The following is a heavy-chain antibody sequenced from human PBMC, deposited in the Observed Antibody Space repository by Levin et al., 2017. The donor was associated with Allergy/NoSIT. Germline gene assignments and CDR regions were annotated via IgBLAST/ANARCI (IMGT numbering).Heavy chain of an antibody. CDR1: GFTFSSYA. Sequence: GGSLRLSCAASGFTFSSYAMSWVRQAPGKGLEWVSAISGSGGSTYYADSVKGRFTISRDNSKNTLYLQMNSLRAEDTAVYYCAKDLSNYDFWSGYANDAFDIWGQGTMVTVSS. CDR2: ISGSGGST. J-gene: IGHJ3*02. D-gene: IGHD3-3*01. CDR3: AKDLSNYDFWSGYANDAFDI. V-gene: IGHV3-23*01.